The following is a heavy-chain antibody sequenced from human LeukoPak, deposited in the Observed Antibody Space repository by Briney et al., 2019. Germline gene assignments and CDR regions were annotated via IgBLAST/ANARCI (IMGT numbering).Heavy chain of an antibody. CDR2: LSGSGAGT. D-gene: IGHD3-3*01. CDR1: GFTFSDFA. V-gene: IGHV3-23*01. CDR3: AKAELGVDTFFDY. J-gene: IGHJ4*02. Sequence: GGSLRLSCAASGFTFSDFALGWVRQAPGRGLEWVATLSGSGAGTYYSDSVQGRFTISRDNSKRTLFLQMNSLRAEDTAFYYCAKAELGVDTFFDYWGQGTLVTVSS.